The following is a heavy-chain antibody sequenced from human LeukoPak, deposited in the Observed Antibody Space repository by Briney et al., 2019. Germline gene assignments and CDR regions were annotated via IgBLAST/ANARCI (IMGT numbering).Heavy chain of an antibody. D-gene: IGHD6-13*01. CDR1: GFTFSSYS. J-gene: IGHJ6*03. CDR3: ARAAGHYIDV. V-gene: IGHV3-21*01. Sequence: GGSLRLSCAASGFTFSSYSMNWVHQAPGKGLEWVSSISSSSTYIYYADSVMGRFTISRDNAKNSLYLQMNSLRAEDTAVYYCARAAGHYIDVWGKGTTVTVSS. CDR2: ISSSSTYI.